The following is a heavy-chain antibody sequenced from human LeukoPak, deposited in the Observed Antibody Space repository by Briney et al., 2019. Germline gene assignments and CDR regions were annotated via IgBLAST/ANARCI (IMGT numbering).Heavy chain of an antibody. CDR3: VKDSAGESSDWLDS. CDR1: GFTFNEYA. CDR2: INWKSDNI. Sequence: GGSLRLSCAASGFTFNEYAMHWVRQAPGKGLEWISSINWKSDNIAYADSVKGRFTVSRDNARNSLHLQMNSLRIEDTALYFCVKDSAGESSDWLDSWGQGTLVTIAS. V-gene: IGHV3-9*01. D-gene: IGHD6-19*01. J-gene: IGHJ5*01.